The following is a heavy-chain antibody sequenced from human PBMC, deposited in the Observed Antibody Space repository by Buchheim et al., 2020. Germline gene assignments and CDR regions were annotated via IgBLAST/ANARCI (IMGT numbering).Heavy chain of an antibody. CDR3: ARGPPHYDILTGYYTGVLY. Sequence: QVQLQQWGAGLLKPSETLSLTCAVSGGSFSGYYWSWIRQPPGKGLEWIGEINHSGSTNYNPSLKSRVTISVDTSKNQFSMKLSSVTAADTAVYYCARGPPHYDILTGYYTGVLYWGQGTL. CDR2: INHSGST. CDR1: GGSFSGYY. D-gene: IGHD3-9*01. V-gene: IGHV4-34*01. J-gene: IGHJ4*02.